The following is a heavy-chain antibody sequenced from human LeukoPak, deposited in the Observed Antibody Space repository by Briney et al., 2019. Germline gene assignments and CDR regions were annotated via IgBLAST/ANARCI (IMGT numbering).Heavy chain of an antibody. J-gene: IGHJ4*02. CDR1: GFTFSSYA. CDR3: AKDEEIAAAGLFDY. D-gene: IGHD6-13*01. V-gene: IGHV3-23*01. Sequence: GGSLRLTCAASGFTFSSYAMSWVRQAPGKGLEWVSAISGSGGSTYYADSVKGRFTISRDNSKNTLYPQMNSLRAEDTAVYYCAKDEEIAAAGLFDYWGQGTLVTVSS. CDR2: ISGSGGST.